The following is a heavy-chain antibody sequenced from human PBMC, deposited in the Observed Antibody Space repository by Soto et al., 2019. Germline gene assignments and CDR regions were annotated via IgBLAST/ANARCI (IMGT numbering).Heavy chain of an antibody. CDR2: IYPSNSDT. CDR1: GYSFASYW. D-gene: IGHD3-16*02. CDR3: ARLSPIVDTVVWLYYGIDA. V-gene: IGHV5-51*01. J-gene: IGHJ6*02. Sequence: GESLKISCKGSGYSFASYWIGWVRQRPGKGLEWMGIIYPSNSDTKYSPSFQGQVSISVNKSIRTAFLQWSSLKASDTAMYYCARLSPIVDTVVWLYYGIDAWGQGTPVTVSS.